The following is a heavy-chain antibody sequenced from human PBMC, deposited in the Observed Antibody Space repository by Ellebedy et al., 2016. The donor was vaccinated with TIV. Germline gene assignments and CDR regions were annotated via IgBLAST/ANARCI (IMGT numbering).Heavy chain of an antibody. Sequence: GESLKISCAASGFAFGDSWMTWVRQTPEKRLEWVANMNQDGSRKDHVDAVRGRFIISRDNSKNLLYLEMNSLRVEDTAVYYCARDPYPGALDYWGQGTPVAVSS. V-gene: IGHV3-7*01. CDR1: GFAFGDSW. J-gene: IGHJ4*02. CDR3: ARDPYPGALDY. CDR2: MNQDGSRK. D-gene: IGHD4/OR15-4a*01.